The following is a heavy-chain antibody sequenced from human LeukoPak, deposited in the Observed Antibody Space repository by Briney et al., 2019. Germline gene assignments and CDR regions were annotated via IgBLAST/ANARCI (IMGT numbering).Heavy chain of an antibody. J-gene: IGHJ6*03. CDR2: MNPNSGNT. CDR3: ARDPGGAKSLYYYYYMDV. CDR1: GYTFTSYD. V-gene: IGHV1-8*01. Sequence: ASVKVSCKASGYTFTSYDINWVRQATGQGLEWMGWMNPNSGNTGYAQKFQGRVTMTRNTSISTAYMELSSLRSEDTAVYYCARDPGGAKSLYYYYYMDVWGKGTTVTVSS. D-gene: IGHD1-26*01.